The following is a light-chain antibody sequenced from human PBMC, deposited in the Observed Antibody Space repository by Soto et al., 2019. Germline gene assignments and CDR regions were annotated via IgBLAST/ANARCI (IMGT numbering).Light chain of an antibody. CDR1: SSDVGSYRF. J-gene: IGLJ1*01. CDR2: EGS. CDR3: CSYAGGSNV. V-gene: IGLV2-23*03. Sequence: QSVLTQPASVSGSPGQSITISCTGTSSDVGSYRFVSWYQQHPGKAPTLMIYEGSERPSGVSDRFSGSKSGNTASLTISGLQAEDEADYCCCSYAGGSNVFGAGTKLTVL.